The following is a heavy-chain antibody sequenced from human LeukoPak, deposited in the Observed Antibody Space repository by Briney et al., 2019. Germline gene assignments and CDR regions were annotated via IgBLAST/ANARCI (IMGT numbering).Heavy chain of an antibody. J-gene: IGHJ5*02. CDR2: ISAYNGNT. CDR3: AREYQSGAGSVFDP. CDR1: GYTFTSYG. D-gene: IGHD2-2*01. V-gene: IGHV1-18*01. Sequence: ASVKVSCKASGYTFTSYGISWVRQAPGQGLEWMRWISAYNGNTNYAQKLQRRITMTTDTSTSTAYMELRRLRCDDTAVYYWAREYQSGAGSVFDPWGQGTLVTVSS.